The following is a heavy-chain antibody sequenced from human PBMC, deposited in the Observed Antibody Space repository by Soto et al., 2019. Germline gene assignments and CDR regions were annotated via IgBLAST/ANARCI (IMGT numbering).Heavy chain of an antibody. CDR3: ASFSGATYGDYGGGFNY. J-gene: IGHJ4*02. D-gene: IGHD4-17*01. CDR2: VHYSGST. Sequence: PSETLSLTCTVSGGSISGSSYYWGWTRQPPGKGLECIGSVHYSGSTDYNPSLKSRVTISVDTSKNQFSLKLTSVTAADTAVYFCASFSGATYGDYGGGFNYWGQGTLVTVSS. CDR1: GGSISGSSYY. V-gene: IGHV4-39*01.